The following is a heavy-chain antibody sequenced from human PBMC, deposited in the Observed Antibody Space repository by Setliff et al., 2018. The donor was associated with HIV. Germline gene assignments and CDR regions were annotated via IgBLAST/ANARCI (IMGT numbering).Heavy chain of an antibody. D-gene: IGHD1-20*01. V-gene: IGHV4-4*02. CDR3: ATWGRNNWNYFSY. J-gene: IGHJ4*03. CDR1: GGSISSSTW. CDR2: ISHNGST. Sequence: SETLSLTCAVSGGSISSSTWWSWVRHPPGKGLEWIGEISHNGSTNYNPSLKSRVTISVDTSKNQFSLKLGSVTAADTAVYYCATWGRNNWNYFSYWGQGTKVTVSS.